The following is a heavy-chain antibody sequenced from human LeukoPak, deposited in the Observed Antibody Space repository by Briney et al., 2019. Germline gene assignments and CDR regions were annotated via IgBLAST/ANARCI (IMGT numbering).Heavy chain of an antibody. Sequence: SETLSLTCAVYGGSFSGYYWSWIRQPPGKGLEWIGEINHSGSTNYNPSLKSRVTISVDTSKNQFSLKLSSATAADTAVYYCARGPVFGSSWGQGTLVTVSS. CDR2: INHSGST. CDR1: GGSFSGYY. D-gene: IGHD1-26*01. CDR3: ARGPVFGSS. V-gene: IGHV4-34*01. J-gene: IGHJ5*02.